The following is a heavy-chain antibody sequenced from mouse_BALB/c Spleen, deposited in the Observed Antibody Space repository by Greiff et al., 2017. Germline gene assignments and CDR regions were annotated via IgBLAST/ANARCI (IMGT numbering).Heavy chain of an antibody. V-gene: IGHV3-8*02. J-gene: IGHJ4*01. Sequence: EVQLKESGPSLVKPSQTLSLTCSVTGDSITSGYWNWIRKFPGNKLEYMGYISYSGSTYYNPSLKSRISITRDTSKNQYYLQLNSVTTEDTATYYCARSPRATGYYAMDYWGQGTSVTVSS. CDR3: ARSPRATGYYAMDY. CDR2: ISYSGST. CDR1: GDSITSGY. D-gene: IGHD3-1*01.